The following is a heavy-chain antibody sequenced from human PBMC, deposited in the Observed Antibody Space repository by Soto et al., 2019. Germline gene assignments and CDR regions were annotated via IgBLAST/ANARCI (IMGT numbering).Heavy chain of an antibody. J-gene: IGHJ6*02. CDR3: ARDVPVSSYGGYYGMDV. V-gene: IGHV4-31*03. CDR2: IYYSGST. Sequence: SETLSLTCTVSGGSISSGGYYWSWIRQHPGKGLEWIGYIYYSGSTYYNPSLKSRVTISVDTSKNQFSLKLSSVTAADTDVYYCARDVPVSSYGGYYGMDVWGQGATVTVSS. D-gene: IGHD5-18*01. CDR1: GGSISSGGYY.